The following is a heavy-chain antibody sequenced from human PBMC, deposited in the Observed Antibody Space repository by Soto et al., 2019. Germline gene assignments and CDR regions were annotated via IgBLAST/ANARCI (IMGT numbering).Heavy chain of an antibody. J-gene: IGHJ3*02. CDR3: ARGGPYSVVVPAAIAAFDI. D-gene: IGHD2-2*02. CDR1: GGSFSGYY. CDR2: INHSGST. V-gene: IGHV4-34*01. Sequence: QVQLQQWGAGLLKPSETLSLTCAVYGGSFSGYYWSWIRQPPGKGLEWIGEINHSGSTNYNPSLKSRVTISGDTPKNQFSLKLSSVTSADTAVYYCARGGPYSVVVPAAIAAFDIWGQGTMVTVSS.